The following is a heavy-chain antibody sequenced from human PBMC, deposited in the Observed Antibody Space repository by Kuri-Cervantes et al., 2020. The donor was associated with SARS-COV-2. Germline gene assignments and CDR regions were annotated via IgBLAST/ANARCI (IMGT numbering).Heavy chain of an antibody. J-gene: IGHJ4*02. CDR1: GFTFSSDT. V-gene: IGHV3-48*01. D-gene: IGHD3-10*01. Sequence: LSLTCAASGFTFSSDTMMWVRQAPGKGPEWVSYISSRNSAIYYADSVKGRFTISRDNAKNSLYLQMNSLRAEDTAVYYCASNPPLLLLREWGQGTLVTVSS. CDR3: ASNPPLLLLRE. CDR2: ISSRNSAI.